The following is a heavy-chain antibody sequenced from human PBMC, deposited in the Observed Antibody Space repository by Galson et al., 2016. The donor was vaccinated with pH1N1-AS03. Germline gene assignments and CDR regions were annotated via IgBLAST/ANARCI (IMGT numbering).Heavy chain of an antibody. CDR1: DVSLRAYW. CDR3: ATDSRGGSYYGVS. CDR2: IQSKFTGGAI. D-gene: IGHD1-26*01. V-gene: IGHV3-15*01. J-gene: IGHJ5*01. Sequence: SLRLSCAASDVSLRAYWMSWVRQAPGMGLEWVGRIQSKFTGGAIDYAAAVTGRFTISRDDSQHTLYLQMNNLNTEDTGLYYCATDSRGGSYYGVSWGHGTLVTVSS.